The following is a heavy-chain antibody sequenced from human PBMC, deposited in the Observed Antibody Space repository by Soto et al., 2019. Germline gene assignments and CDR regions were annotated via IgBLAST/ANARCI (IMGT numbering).Heavy chain of an antibody. V-gene: IGHV1-24*01. CDR2: FDPEDGET. CDR3: ATAGYSSAWGYYYMDV. Sequence: ASVKVSCKVSGYTLTELSMHWVRQAPGKGLEWMGGFDPEDGETIYAQKFQGRVTMTEDTSTDTAYMELSSLRSEDTAVYYCATAGYSSAWGYYYMDVWGKGTTVTVSS. J-gene: IGHJ6*03. CDR1: GYTLTELS. D-gene: IGHD6-19*01.